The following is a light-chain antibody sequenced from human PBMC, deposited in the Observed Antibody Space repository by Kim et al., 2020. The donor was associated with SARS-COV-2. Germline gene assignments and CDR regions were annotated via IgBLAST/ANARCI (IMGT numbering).Light chain of an antibody. V-gene: IGKV1-33*01. CDR1: QDISNY. CDR3: QQYDNLPPLT. J-gene: IGKJ4*01. CDR2: DAS. Sequence: SVGDRVTITCQASQDISNYLNWYQQKPGKAPKLLIYDASNLETGVPSRFSGSGSGTDFAFTISSLQPEDIATYFCQQYDNLPPLTFGGGTKVDIK.